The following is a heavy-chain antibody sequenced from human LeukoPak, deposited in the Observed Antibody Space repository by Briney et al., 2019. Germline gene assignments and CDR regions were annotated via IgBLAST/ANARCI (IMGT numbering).Heavy chain of an antibody. CDR2: INRDGSER. V-gene: IGHV3-7*03. J-gene: IGHJ6*02. CDR1: GFTFSSYW. CDR3: ARRNAMDV. Sequence: PTGGSLRLSCAASGFTFSSYWMTWVRQAPGKGLEWVANINRDGSERYYVDSVKGRFTISRDDAKSSLYLQMNSLRAEDTAVYYCARRNAMDVWGQGTTVIVFS.